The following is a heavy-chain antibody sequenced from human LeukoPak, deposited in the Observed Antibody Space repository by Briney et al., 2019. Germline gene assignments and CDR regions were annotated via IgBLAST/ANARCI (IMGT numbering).Heavy chain of an antibody. D-gene: IGHD6-13*01. J-gene: IGHJ5*02. Sequence: ASVKVSCKASGYTFTGYYMHWVRQAPGQGLEWMGWINPNSGGTNYAQKFQGRVTMTRDTSISTAYMELSRLRSDDTAVYYCARLGIAAAGTSWFDPWGQGTLVTVSS. CDR2: INPNSGGT. CDR3: ARLGIAAAGTSWFDP. V-gene: IGHV1-2*02. CDR1: GYTFTGYY.